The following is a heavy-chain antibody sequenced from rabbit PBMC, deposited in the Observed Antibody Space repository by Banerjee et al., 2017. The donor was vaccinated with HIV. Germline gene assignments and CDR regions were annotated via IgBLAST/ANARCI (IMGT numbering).Heavy chain of an antibody. D-gene: IGHD2-1*01. CDR1: GIDLSTYYY. V-gene: IGHV1S40*01. Sequence: QSLEESGGGLVKPGGTLTLTCKASGIDLSTYYYMCWVRQAPGKGLEWIACINTSSGNTVYASWAKGRFTISKTSSTTVTLQMTSLTAADTATYFCARRPSMTLVINLWGQGTLVTVS. J-gene: IGHJ4*01. CDR3: ARRPSMTLVINL. CDR2: INTSSGNT.